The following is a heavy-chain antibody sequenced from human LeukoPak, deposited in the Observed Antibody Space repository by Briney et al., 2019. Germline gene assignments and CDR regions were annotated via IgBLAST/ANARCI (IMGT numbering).Heavy chain of an antibody. J-gene: IGHJ3*02. CDR3: TRINRPTTVYAFDI. CDR1: GFTFSDSA. Sequence: GGSLRLSCAASGFTFSDSAMHWVRQASGKGLEWVGRIRSKASSYATAYAASVKGRFTISRDDSKNTAYLQMNSLKTEDTAVYYCTRINRPTTVYAFDIWGQGTMVTVSS. V-gene: IGHV3-73*01. D-gene: IGHD1-14*01. CDR2: IRSKASSYAT.